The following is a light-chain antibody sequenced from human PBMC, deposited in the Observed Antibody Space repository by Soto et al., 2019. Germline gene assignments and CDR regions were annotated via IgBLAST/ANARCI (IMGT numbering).Light chain of an antibody. J-gene: IGKJ3*01. CDR2: GAS. Sequence: EIVLTQSPGTLSLSPGEKGTLSCRASQSFGSNFLAWYQQKPGQAPRLLIYGASNRATGVPDRFSGSGSGTDFTLTISRLEPEDFAVYYCHHYGTSHFTFGPGTKVDI. CDR1: QSFGSNF. V-gene: IGKV3-20*01. CDR3: HHYGTSHFT.